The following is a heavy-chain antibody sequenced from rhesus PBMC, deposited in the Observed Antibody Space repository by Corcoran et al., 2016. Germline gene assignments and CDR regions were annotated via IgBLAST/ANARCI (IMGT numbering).Heavy chain of an antibody. CDR1: GFTFSSYG. V-gene: IGHV3S5*01. Sequence: EVQLVETGGGLVQPGGSLKLSCAASGFTFSSYGMSWARQAPGKGLEWVSAINSGGRSTYYADSVKGRFTISRDNSKNPLSLQMNSLRAEDTAVYYCAKGWDTVTTIDYWGQGVLVTVSS. CDR3: AKGWDTVTTIDY. CDR2: INSGGRST. D-gene: IGHD4-23*01. J-gene: IGHJ4*01.